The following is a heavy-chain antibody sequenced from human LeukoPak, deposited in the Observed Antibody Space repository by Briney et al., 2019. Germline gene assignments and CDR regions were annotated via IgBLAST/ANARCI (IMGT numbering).Heavy chain of an antibody. D-gene: IGHD1-14*01. V-gene: IGHV4-59*01. CDR1: GGSLSSYY. J-gene: IGHJ5*02. Sequence: SETLSLTCTVSGGSLSSYYWSWIRQPPGKGLEWIGYIYYSGSTNYNPSLKSRVTISVDTSKNQFSLKLISVTAADTAVYYCARDYLPQTGWFDPWGQGTLVTVSS. CDR2: IYYSGST. CDR3: ARDYLPQTGWFDP.